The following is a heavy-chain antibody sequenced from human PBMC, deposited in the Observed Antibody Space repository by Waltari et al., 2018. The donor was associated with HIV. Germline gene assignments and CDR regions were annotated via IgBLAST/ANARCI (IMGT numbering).Heavy chain of an antibody. CDR1: GLPVCCNV. CDR2: SYSGGST. CDR3: ARVRSTMGRFQGFDY. J-gene: IGHJ4*02. Sequence: EVQLVETGGGLIQPGGSLRLSCAASGLPVCCNVMNWVRQAPGKGLEWVSLSYSGGSTYYAESGKGRFTISRDNSKNTLYLQMNILRAEDTAVYYCARVRSTMGRFQGFDYWGQGTLVTVSS. D-gene: IGHD1-26*01. V-gene: IGHV3-53*02.